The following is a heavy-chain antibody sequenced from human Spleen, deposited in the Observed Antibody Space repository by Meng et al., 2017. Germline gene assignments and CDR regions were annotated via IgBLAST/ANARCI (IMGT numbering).Heavy chain of an antibody. V-gene: IGHV3-33*01. CDR3: ARGDTIVGATRGWFDP. D-gene: IGHD1-26*01. J-gene: IGHJ5*02. Sequence: GESLKISCAASGFTFSSYGMHWVRQAPGKGLEWVAVIWYDGSNKYYADSVKGRFTISRDNSKNTLYLQMNSLRAEDTAVYYCARGDTIVGATRGWFDPWGQGTLVTVSS. CDR2: IWYDGSNK. CDR1: GFTFSSYG.